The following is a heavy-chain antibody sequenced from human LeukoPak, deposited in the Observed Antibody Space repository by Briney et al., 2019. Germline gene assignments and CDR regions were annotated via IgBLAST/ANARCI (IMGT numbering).Heavy chain of an antibody. D-gene: IGHD5-24*01. CDR2: INPRGGST. CDR1: GYTFISYY. CDR3: ARVMGDGYNSIDY. V-gene: IGHV1-46*01. J-gene: IGHJ4*02. Sequence: GASVKVSCKASGYTFISYYLHWVRQAPGQGLEWMGIINPRGGSTTYAQKFEGRVTITADKSTSTAYMELSSLRSEDTAVYYCARVMGDGYNSIDYWGQGTLVTVSS.